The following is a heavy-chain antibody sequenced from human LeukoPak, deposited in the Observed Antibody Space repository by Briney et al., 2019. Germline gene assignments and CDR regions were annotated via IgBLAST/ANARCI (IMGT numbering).Heavy chain of an antibody. Sequence: GGSLRLSCSASGFPFSSYAMHWVRQAPGKGLEYISAISDSGGSTYYADSVKGRFTISRDNSKNTLYLQMSSLRAEDTAVYFCVRGYSFGPYGMDVWGQGTTVTVSS. CDR3: VRGYSFGPYGMDV. V-gene: IGHV3-64D*09. CDR2: ISDSGGST. J-gene: IGHJ6*02. CDR1: GFPFSSYA. D-gene: IGHD2-15*01.